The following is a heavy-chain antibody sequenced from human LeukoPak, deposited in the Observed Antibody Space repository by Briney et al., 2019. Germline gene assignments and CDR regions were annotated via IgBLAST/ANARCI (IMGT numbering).Heavy chain of an antibody. CDR1: GFTFSNAW. D-gene: IGHD2-15*01. Sequence: GGSLRLSCAASGFTFSNAWMSWVRQAPGKGLEWVGRIKSKTDGGTTDYAAPVKGRFTISRDNAKNTLYLQMNSLRAEDTAVYYCARVRSGGTRLDYWGQGTLVTVSS. CDR2: IKSKTDGGTT. J-gene: IGHJ4*02. V-gene: IGHV3-15*05. CDR3: ARVRSGGTRLDY.